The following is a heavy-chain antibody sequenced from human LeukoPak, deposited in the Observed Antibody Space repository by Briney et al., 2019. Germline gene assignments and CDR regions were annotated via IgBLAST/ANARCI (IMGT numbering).Heavy chain of an antibody. CDR2: FDPEDGET. V-gene: IGHV1-24*01. CDR3: ATASEPRYYYGSGSYHNWFDP. CDR1: GYTLTELP. J-gene: IGHJ5*02. D-gene: IGHD3-10*01. Sequence: ASVKVSCKVSGYTLTELPMHWVRQAPGKGLEWMGGFDPEDGETIYAQKFQGRVTMTEDTSTDTAYMELSSLRSEDTAVYYCATASEPRYYYGSGSYHNWFDPWGQGTLVTVSS.